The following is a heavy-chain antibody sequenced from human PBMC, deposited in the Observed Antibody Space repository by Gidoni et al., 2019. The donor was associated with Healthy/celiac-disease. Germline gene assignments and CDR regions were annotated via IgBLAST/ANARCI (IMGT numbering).Heavy chain of an antibody. D-gene: IGHD3-9*01. J-gene: IGHJ4*02. CDR1: GYTFTSYD. V-gene: IGHV1-8*01. CDR2: MNPNSGNT. Sequence: QVQLVQSGAEVKKPGASVKVSCKASGYTFTSYDINWVRQATGQGREWMGGMNPNSGNTGYAEKFQGRVTMTRNTSISTAYMELSSLRSEDTAVYYCARGERLRYFDWLSYYFDYWGQGTLVTVSS. CDR3: ARGERLRYFDWLSYYFDY.